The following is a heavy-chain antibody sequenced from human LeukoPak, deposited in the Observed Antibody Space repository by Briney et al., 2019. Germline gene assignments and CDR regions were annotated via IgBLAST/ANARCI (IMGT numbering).Heavy chain of an antibody. V-gene: IGHV1-2*02. Sequence: ASVKVSCKASGYTFTGYYMHWVRQAPGQGREWMGWINPNSGGTNYAQKFQGRVTMTRDTSISTAYMELSRLRSDDTAVYYCAPSATSIAAAYGYWGQGTLVTVSS. CDR2: INPNSGGT. CDR1: GYTFTGYY. D-gene: IGHD6-13*01. CDR3: APSATSIAAAYGY. J-gene: IGHJ4*02.